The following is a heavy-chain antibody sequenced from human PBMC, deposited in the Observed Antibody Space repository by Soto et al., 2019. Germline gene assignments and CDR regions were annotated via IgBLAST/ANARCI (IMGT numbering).Heavy chain of an antibody. CDR1: GYTFTSYG. CDR3: ARMQQLAHSLDY. CDR2: ISAYNGNT. Sequence: QVQLVQSGAEVKKPGASVKVSCKASGYTFTSYGISWVRQAPGQGLEWMGWISAYNGNTNLAQKLQGRVIMTTDTSTSAAYMGLRSLRSDDTAVYYCARMQQLAHSLDYWGQGTLVTVSS. D-gene: IGHD6-13*01. J-gene: IGHJ4*02. V-gene: IGHV1-18*01.